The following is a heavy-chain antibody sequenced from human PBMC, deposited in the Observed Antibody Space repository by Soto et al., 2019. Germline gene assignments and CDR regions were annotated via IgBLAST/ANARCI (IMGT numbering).Heavy chain of an antibody. J-gene: IGHJ4*02. CDR1: GFTFSAYE. V-gene: IGHV3-48*03. CDR3: VREGHYYFDY. Sequence: GGSLRLSCAASGFTFSAYEMHWVRQAPGQGLEWVSYISKSGGTTYYADSVKGRFTVSRDDAKNSVYLQMSSLRPEDMAVYKCVREGHYYFDYWGQGALVTVSS. CDR2: ISKSGGTT.